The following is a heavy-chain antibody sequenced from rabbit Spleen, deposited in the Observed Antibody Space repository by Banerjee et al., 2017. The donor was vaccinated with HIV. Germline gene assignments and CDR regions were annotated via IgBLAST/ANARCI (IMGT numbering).Heavy chain of an antibody. CDR2: FDPVFGST. CDR1: GFDFSSYY. CDR3: ARDLAGAIGWNLGW. V-gene: IGHV1S7*01. J-gene: IGHJ4*01. D-gene: IGHD4-1*01. Sequence: QLKESGGGLVQPGGSLKLSCKASGFDFSSYYMSWVRQAPGKGLEWIGYFDPVFGSTYYASWVNGQFTISSHNAQNMLYLQLNSLTAADTATYLCARDLAGAIGWNLGWWGPGTLVTVS.